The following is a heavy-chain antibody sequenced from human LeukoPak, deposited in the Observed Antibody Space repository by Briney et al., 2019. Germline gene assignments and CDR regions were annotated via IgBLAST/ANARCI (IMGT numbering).Heavy chain of an antibody. CDR3: ARDPADCSSTSCYGDAFDI. CDR2: IYHSGST. D-gene: IGHD2-2*01. CDR1: GGSIRSNNW. J-gene: IGHJ3*02. Sequence: KASETLSLTCAVSGGSIRSNNWWTWVRQPPGKGLEWIGEIYHSGSTNYNPSLKSRVTISVDKSKNQFSLKLSSVTAADTAVYYCARDPADCSSTSCYGDAFDIWGQGTMVTVSS. V-gene: IGHV4-4*02.